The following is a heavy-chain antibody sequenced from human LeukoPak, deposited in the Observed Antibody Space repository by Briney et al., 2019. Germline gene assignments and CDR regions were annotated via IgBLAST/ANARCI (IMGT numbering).Heavy chain of an antibody. D-gene: IGHD6-13*01. CDR2: INPNSGGT. V-gene: IGHV1-2*02. CDR1: GYTFTGYY. Sequence: ASVKVSCKASGYTFTGYYMHWVRQAPGQGLEWMGWINPNSGGTNYAQKFQGRVTMTRDTSISTAYMELSRLRSDDTAVYYCARLPQGIAAAGTGIDYWGQGTLVTVSS. CDR3: ARLPQGIAAAGTGIDY. J-gene: IGHJ4*02.